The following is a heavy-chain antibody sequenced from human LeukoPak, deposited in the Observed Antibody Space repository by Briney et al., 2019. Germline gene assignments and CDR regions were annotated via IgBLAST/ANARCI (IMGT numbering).Heavy chain of an antibody. CDR1: GGTFSSYA. Sequence: SVKVSFKASGGTFSSYAISWVRQAPGQGLEWMGGIIPIFGTANYAQKFQGRVTITPDEFTSTAYMELSRPESEDTAVYYCARTSRVVVVTATGFDPWGQGTLGTVS. D-gene: IGHD2-21*01. J-gene: IGHJ5*02. CDR3: ARTSRVVVVTATGFDP. V-gene: IGHV1-69*01. CDR2: IIPIFGTA.